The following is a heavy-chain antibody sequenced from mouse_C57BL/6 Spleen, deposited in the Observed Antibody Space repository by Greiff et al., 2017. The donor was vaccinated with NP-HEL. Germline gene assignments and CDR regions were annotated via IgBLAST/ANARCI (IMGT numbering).Heavy chain of an antibody. CDR1: GFTFTDYY. CDR3: ARHYYGSSYPFDY. CDR2: IRNKANGYTT. Sequence: EVNVVESGGGLVQPGGSLSLSCAASGFTFTDYYMSWVRQPPGKALEWLGFIRNKANGYTTEYSASVKGRFTISRDNSQSILYLQMNALRAEDSATYYCARHYYGSSYPFDYWGQGTTLTVSS. J-gene: IGHJ2*01. V-gene: IGHV7-3*01. D-gene: IGHD1-1*01.